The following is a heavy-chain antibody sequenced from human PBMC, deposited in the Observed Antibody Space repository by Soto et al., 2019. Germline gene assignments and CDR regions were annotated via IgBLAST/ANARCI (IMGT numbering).Heavy chain of an antibody. J-gene: IGHJ6*03. V-gene: IGHV3-23*01. D-gene: IGHD2-8*01. Sequence: PVGSLRLSCAASGFTFNTYTMSWVRQAPGKGLEWVSAISGNGGGTYYADSVKGRFTISRDNSKDTLYLQMNSLRAEDTAVYYCAKEMVQVRAGYYMDVWGKGTTVTVS. CDR3: AKEMVQVRAGYYMDV. CDR1: GFTFNTYT. CDR2: ISGNGGGT.